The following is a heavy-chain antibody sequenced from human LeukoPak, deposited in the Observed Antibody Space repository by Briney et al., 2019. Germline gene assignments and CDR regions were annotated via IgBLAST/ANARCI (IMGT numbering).Heavy chain of an antibody. Sequence: GGSLRLSCAASGFTFSSYSMNWVRQAPGKGLEWVSSISSSSSYIYYADSVKGRFTISRDNAKNPLYLQMNSLRAEDTAVYYCARDWYYYGSGSYWIDYWGQGTLVTVSS. J-gene: IGHJ4*02. CDR2: ISSSSSYI. CDR3: ARDWYYYGSGSYWIDY. CDR1: GFTFSSYS. D-gene: IGHD3-10*01. V-gene: IGHV3-21*01.